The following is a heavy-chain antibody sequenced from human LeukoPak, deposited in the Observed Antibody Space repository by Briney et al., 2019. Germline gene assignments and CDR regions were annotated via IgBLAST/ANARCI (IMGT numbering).Heavy chain of an antibody. Sequence: GGSLRLSCAASGFTFSSYAMSWVRQAPGKGLEWVSAISGSGGSTYYADSVKGRVTISRDNSKNTLYLHINSLRVEDTAVYYCVKDNPLDYWGQGTLVIVSS. J-gene: IGHJ4*02. CDR1: GFTFSSYA. CDR3: VKDNPLDY. D-gene: IGHD1-14*01. V-gene: IGHV3-23*01. CDR2: ISGSGGST.